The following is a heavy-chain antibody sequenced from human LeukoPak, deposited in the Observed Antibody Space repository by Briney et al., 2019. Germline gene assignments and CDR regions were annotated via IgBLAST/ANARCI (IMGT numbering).Heavy chain of an antibody. CDR3: ARGVWFGELLLGSEYYGMDV. J-gene: IGHJ6*02. CDR2: IYYSGST. CDR1: GGSISSYY. D-gene: IGHD3-10*01. Sequence: PSETLSLTCTVSGGSISSYYWGWIRQPPGKGLEWIRYIYYSGSTNYNPSLKSRVTISVDTSKNQFSLKLSSVTAADTAVYYCARGVWFGELLLGSEYYGMDVWGQGTTVTVSS. V-gene: IGHV4-59*01.